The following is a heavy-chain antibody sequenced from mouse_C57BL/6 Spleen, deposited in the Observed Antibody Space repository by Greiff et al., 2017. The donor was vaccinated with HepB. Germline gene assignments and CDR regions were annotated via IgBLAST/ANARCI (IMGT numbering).Heavy chain of an antibody. CDR1: GFTFTDYY. CDR3: ARYPYYDGSSYGDYAMDY. CDR2: IRNKANGYTT. J-gene: IGHJ4*01. V-gene: IGHV7-3*01. D-gene: IGHD1-1*01. Sequence: EVQLFESGGGLVQPGGSLSLSCAASGFTFTDYYISWVRQPPGKALEWLGFIRNKANGYTTEYSASVKGRFTISRDNSQSILYLQMNALRAEDSATYYCARYPYYDGSSYGDYAMDYWGQGTSVTVSS.